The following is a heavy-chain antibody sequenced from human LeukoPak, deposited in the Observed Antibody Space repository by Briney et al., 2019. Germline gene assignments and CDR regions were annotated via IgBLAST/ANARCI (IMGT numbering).Heavy chain of an antibody. D-gene: IGHD3-16*01. CDR2: IAGDGGAK. J-gene: IGHJ4*02. CDR1: GLTFSNHG. V-gene: IGHV3-30*18. Sequence: GGSLRLSCAASGLTFSNHGMHWVRQAPGKGLEWVAVIAGDGGAKFYADSVRGRFTISRDNSRNTVFLQVNSLRTEDTAAYYCAKEALWGSWYFDYWGQGALVTVSS. CDR3: AKEALWGSWYFDY.